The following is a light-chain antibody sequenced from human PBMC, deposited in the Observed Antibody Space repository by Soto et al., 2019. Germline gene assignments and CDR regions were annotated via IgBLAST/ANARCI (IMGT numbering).Light chain of an antibody. CDR3: QHYSAYSTSN. V-gene: IGKV1-5*03. J-gene: IGKJ1*01. Sequence: DIQMTQSPSTLSASVGDRVTITCRASQSVDTWLAWFQQKPGRAPKFVIYKASNLASGVPSRFSGRGSGTEFTLTISSLQPDDFATYYCQHYSAYSTSNFGQGTKVEIK. CDR2: KAS. CDR1: QSVDTW.